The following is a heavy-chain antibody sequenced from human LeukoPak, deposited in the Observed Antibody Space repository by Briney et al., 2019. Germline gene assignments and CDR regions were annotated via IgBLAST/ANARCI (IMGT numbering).Heavy chain of an antibody. J-gene: IGHJ4*02. V-gene: IGHV1-2*02. CDR2: INPNRGDT. CDR3: AAGLYNTYPEDY. Sequence: ASVTVSCKASGHTFTGYYIHWVRQAPGQGLEWMGWINPNRGDTYSAQKFRGRVTMTRDTSITTVYVDLSRLRSDDTAMYYCAAGLYNTYPEDYWGQGTLVTVSS. D-gene: IGHD1-14*01. CDR1: GHTFTGYY.